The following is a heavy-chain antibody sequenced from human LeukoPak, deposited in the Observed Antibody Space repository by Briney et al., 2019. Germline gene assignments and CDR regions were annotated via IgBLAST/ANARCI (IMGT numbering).Heavy chain of an antibody. CDR2: IYYSGST. D-gene: IGHD3-22*01. CDR3: ARQRRYYDSSRPSYFDY. V-gene: IGHV4-59*08. CDR1: GGSISSYY. J-gene: IGHJ4*02. Sequence: SETLSLTCTVSGGSISSYYWSWIRQPPGKGLEWIGYIYYSGSTNYNPSLKSRVTISVDTSKNQFSLKLNSVTAADTAVYYCARQRRYYDSSRPSYFDYWGQGTLVTVSS.